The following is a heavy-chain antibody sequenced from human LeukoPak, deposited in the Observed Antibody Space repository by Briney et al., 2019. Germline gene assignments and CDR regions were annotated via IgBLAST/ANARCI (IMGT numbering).Heavy chain of an antibody. V-gene: IGHV3-15*01. CDR1: GLTFTNAW. Sequence: GGSLRLSCATSGLTFTNAWMSWFRQAPGKGLEWVGLIKSKTDGGTSDYAAPVQGRFTISRDNAKNSLYLQMEGLRAGDTAVYYCARDFLSDANQLRLAAPCDYWGQGTLVTVSS. J-gene: IGHJ4*02. CDR3: ARDFLSDANQLRLAAPCDY. D-gene: IGHD3-3*01. CDR2: IKSKTDGGTS.